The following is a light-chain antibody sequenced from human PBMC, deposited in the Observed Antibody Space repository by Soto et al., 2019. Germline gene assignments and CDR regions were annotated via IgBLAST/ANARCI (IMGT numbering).Light chain of an antibody. CDR1: SFNIGSNS. CDR2: SSH. Sequence: QSVLTQPPSASGAPGQRVTLSCSGTSFNIGSNSVSWYQQLPGTAPKVLIYSSHQRPSGVPDRFSGSKSGTSAALAISGLQSDDESDYYCARWDDSQNGDVVFGGGTQVTVL. J-gene: IGLJ2*01. CDR3: ARWDDSQNGDVV. V-gene: IGLV1-44*01.